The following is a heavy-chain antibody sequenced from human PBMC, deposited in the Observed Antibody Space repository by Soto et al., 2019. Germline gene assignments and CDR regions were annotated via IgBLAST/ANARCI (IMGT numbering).Heavy chain of an antibody. CDR3: ARARMVRGVVTYFFDL. D-gene: IGHD3-10*01. CDR2: ISGYNGDT. J-gene: IGHJ4*02. CDR1: GYTFTTYG. V-gene: IGHV1-18*04. Sequence: GASVKVSCKASGYTFTTYGFSWVRQAPGQGLEWLGWISGYNGDTNYAQRFQDRVTMTTDTSTSTAYLHLTSLSSDDTALYYCARARMVRGVVTYFFDLWGQGTPVTV.